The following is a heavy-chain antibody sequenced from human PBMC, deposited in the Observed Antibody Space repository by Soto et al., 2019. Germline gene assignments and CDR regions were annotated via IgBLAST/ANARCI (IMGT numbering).Heavy chain of an antibody. CDR1: GGTFSSYV. CDR3: ASGEHHWFDP. CDR2: IIPIFGTA. D-gene: IGHD1-26*01. V-gene: IGHV1-69*06. J-gene: IGHJ5*02. Sequence: QVQLVQSGAEVKKPGSSVKVSCKASGGTFSSYVVRWVRQAPGQGLEWVGGIIPIFGTANYAQKFQGRVPITADKPTSTVYMELSSLRSDDTAVYYGASGEHHWFDPWGQGTLVTVSS.